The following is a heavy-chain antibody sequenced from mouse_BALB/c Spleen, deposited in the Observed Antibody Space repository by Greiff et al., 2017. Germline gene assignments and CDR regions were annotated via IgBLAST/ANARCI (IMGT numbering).Heavy chain of an antibody. CDR1: GYSFTSYW. V-gene: IGHV1-5*01. CDR2: VYPGNSDT. J-gene: IGHJ4*01. CDR3: TGNGKPYDAMGY. Sequence: VQLQQSGTVLARPGASVKMSCKASGYSFTSYWMHWVKQRPGQGLEWIGAVYPGNSDTSYNQKFKGQAKLTAVTSTSTAYMGLSSLTNEDSAVYYCTGNGKPYDAMGYRGQGTSVTGSS. D-gene: IGHD2-1*01.